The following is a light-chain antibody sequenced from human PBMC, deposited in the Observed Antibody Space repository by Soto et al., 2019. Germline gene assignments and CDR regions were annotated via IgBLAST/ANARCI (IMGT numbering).Light chain of an antibody. CDR3: EAWDVTGRSVV. CDR1: ISNIGTNY. CDR2: RDN. J-gene: IGLJ3*02. Sequence: QSVLTQPPSVSGTPGQRVTISCSGGISNIGTNYVHWFQQLPGTAPKVLSNRDNQRPSGVPDRFSGSKSGTSASLAISGLGSEDEAEYYCEAWDVTGRSVVFGGGTKVTVL. V-gene: IGLV1-47*01.